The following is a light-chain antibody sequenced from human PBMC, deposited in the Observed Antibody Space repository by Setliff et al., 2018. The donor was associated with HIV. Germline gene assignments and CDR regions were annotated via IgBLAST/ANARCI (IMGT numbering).Light chain of an antibody. CDR3: ASYTTSSAPLV. CDR2: EVS. CDR1: SSDIGTYNF. V-gene: IGLV2-14*01. Sequence: QSALAQPASLSGSPGQSITISCTGSSSDIGTYNFVSWYQQYPGKAPKVVIYEVSIRPLGISTHFSGSKSGNTASLTISGLQSADDADYYCASYTTSSAPLVFGSGTKVTV. J-gene: IGLJ1*01.